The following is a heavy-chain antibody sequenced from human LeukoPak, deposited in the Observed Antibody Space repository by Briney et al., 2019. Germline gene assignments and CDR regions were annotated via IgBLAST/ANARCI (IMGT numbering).Heavy chain of an antibody. J-gene: IGHJ5*02. D-gene: IGHD3-22*01. Sequence: SETLSLTCTVSGGSISSYYWSWIRQPPGKGLEWIGRIYTSGSTNYNPSLKSRVTMSVDTSKNQFSLKLSSVTAADTAVYYCAREITYYYDSSGDNWFDPWGQGTLVTVSS. CDR2: IYTSGST. CDR1: GGSISSYY. CDR3: AREITYYYDSSGDNWFDP. V-gene: IGHV4-4*07.